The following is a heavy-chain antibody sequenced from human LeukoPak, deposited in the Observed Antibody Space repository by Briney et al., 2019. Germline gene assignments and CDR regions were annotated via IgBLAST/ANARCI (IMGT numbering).Heavy chain of an antibody. CDR3: ARGQVFLGF. CDR2: VYYRGST. J-gene: IGHJ4*02. Sequence: PSETLSLTCTVSGGSISGFYWSWIRQPPGKGLEWIGYVYYRGSTNYNPSLKSRVTTSVDTSKNQFSLKLSSVTAADTAVYYCARGQVFLGFWGQGTLVTVSS. CDR1: GGSISGFY. V-gene: IGHV4-59*01.